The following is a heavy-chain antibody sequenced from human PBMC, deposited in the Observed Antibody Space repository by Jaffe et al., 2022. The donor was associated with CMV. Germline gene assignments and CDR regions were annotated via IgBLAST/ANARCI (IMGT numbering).Heavy chain of an antibody. Sequence: EVQLVESGGGLVKPGGSLRLSCAASGFTFSNAWMSWVRQAPGKGLEWVGRIKSKTDGGTTDYAAPVKGRFTISRDDSKNTLYLQMNSLKTEDTAVYYCTTDGHPYAIFGVVWGEIYTGHVDYWGQGTLVTVSS. V-gene: IGHV3-15*01. CDR3: TTDGHPYAIFGVVWGEIYTGHVDY. J-gene: IGHJ4*02. CDR2: IKSKTDGGTT. CDR1: GFTFSNAW. D-gene: IGHD3-3*01.